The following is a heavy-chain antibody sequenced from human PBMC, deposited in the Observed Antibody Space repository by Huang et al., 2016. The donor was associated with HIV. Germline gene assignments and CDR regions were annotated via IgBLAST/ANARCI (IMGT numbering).Heavy chain of an antibody. CDR1: GFTFGGYG. J-gene: IGHJ4*02. CDR2: ISSKAHGGTT. Sequence: EVQLAESGGTLIQPGRSLRLSCTASGFTFGGYGMSWFRQAPGKGLEWVGFISSKAHGGTTEYAASVKGRFIVSRDDSKNIAYLRMSSLKTEDTAIYYCTTVGGGIDYIGYTSAYYSTGGYWGQGTLVTVSS. CDR3: TTVGGGIDYIGYTSAYYSTGGY. V-gene: IGHV3-49*03. D-gene: IGHD6-19*01.